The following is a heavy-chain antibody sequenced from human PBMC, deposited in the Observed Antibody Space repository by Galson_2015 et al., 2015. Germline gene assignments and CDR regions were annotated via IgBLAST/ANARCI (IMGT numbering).Heavy chain of an antibody. CDR1: GYTFTSYD. D-gene: IGHD5-24*01. CDR3: ARGLNGDGYNLDDAVDY. CDR2: MNPNSGNT. Sequence: SVKVSCKASGYTFTSYDINWVRQATGQGLEWMGWMNPNSGNTGYAQKFQGRDTMTRNTSISTAYMELSSLRSEDTAVYYCARGLNGDGYNLDDAVDYWGQGTLVTVSS. V-gene: IGHV1-8*01. J-gene: IGHJ4*02.